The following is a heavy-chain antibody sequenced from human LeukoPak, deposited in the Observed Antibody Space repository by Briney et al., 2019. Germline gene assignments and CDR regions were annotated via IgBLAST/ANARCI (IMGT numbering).Heavy chain of an antibody. CDR3: VRVNCAGDCVSHDWYFDL. Sequence: GGSLRLSCAASGFTFSSYWMHWVRQAPGKGLVWVSRIFNHGGAIAYADSVKGRFTISRDNAENTLSLQMNSLTAEDTAVYYCVRVNCAGDCVSHDWYFDLWGRGSLVVVSS. V-gene: IGHV3-74*01. CDR2: IFNHGGAI. J-gene: IGHJ2*01. CDR1: GFTFSSYW. D-gene: IGHD2-21*02.